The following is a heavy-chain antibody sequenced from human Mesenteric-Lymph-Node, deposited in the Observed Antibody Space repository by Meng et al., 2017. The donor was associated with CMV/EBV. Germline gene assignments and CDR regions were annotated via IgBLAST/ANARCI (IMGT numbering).Heavy chain of an antibody. CDR2: IYNTGST. CDR3: ARGGPTIFCSSTSCYYNWFDP. Sequence: SSYWNWIRQPPGKGLEWIGYIYNTGSTNYNPSLKSRVTISVDTPNNQFSLKLSSVTAADTAVYYCARGGPTIFCSSTSCYYNWFDPWGQGTLVTVSS. V-gene: IGHV4-59*12. D-gene: IGHD2-2*01. CDR1: SSY. J-gene: IGHJ5*02.